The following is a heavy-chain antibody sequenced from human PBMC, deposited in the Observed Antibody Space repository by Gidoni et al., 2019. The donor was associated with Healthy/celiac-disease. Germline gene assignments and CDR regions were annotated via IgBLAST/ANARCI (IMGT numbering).Heavy chain of an antibody. V-gene: IGHV1-69*01. Sequence: QVQLVQSGAEVKKPGSSVKVSCKASGGTFSSYAISWVRQAPGQGLEWMGGIIPIFGTANYAQKFQGRVTITADESTSTAYMELSSLRSEDTAVYYCARDLDYGDYGGDAFDIWGQGTMVTVSS. CDR2: IIPIFGTA. D-gene: IGHD4-17*01. CDR1: GGTFSSYA. J-gene: IGHJ3*02. CDR3: ARDLDYGDYGGDAFDI.